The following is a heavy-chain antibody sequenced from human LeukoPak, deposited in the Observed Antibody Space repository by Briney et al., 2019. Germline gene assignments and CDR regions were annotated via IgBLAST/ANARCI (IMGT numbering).Heavy chain of an antibody. D-gene: IGHD3-3*01. CDR1: GFTFSNYA. Sequence: GGSLRLSCAASGFTFSNYAMSWVRQAPGKGLEWVSYISSSGSTIYYADSVKGRFTISRDNAKNSLYLQMNSLRAEDTAVYYCARNGDYDFWSGPFDYWGQGTLVTVSS. CDR2: ISSSGSTI. J-gene: IGHJ4*02. CDR3: ARNGDYDFWSGPFDY. V-gene: IGHV3-11*04.